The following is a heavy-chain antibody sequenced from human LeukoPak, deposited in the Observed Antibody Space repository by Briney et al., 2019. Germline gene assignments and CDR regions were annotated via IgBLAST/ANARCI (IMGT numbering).Heavy chain of an antibody. V-gene: IGHV4-59*08. CDR3: ARNGGWYVFDY. J-gene: IGHJ4*02. Sequence: SETLSLTCTVSGGSISSYYWSWIRQPPGKGLEWIGYMSYSGSNNYNPSLKSRVTISVDTSKNQFSLKLSSATAADTAVYYCARNGGWYVFDYRGQGTLVTVSS. CDR1: GGSISSYY. D-gene: IGHD6-19*01. CDR2: MSYSGSN.